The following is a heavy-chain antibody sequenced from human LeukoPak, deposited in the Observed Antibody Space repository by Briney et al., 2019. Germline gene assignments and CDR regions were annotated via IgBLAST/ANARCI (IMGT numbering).Heavy chain of an antibody. V-gene: IGHV3-21*01. D-gene: IGHD3-22*01. J-gene: IGHJ4*02. CDR1: GFTFSSYS. CDR2: ISSSSSYI. Sequence: PGGSLRLSCAASGFTFSSYSMNWVRQAPGKGLEWVSSISSSSSYIYYADSVKGRFTISRDNAKNSLYLQMNSLRAEDTAVYYCARDMGDYYDSSGYYDYWGQGTLVTVSS. CDR3: ARDMGDYYDSSGYYDY.